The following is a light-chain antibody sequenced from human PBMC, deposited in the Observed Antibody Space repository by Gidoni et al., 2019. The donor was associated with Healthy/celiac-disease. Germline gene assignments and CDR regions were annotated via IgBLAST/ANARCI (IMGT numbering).Light chain of an antibody. CDR1: QSVSSY. V-gene: IGKV3-11*01. Sequence: IVLTQSPATLSLSPGERATLSCRASQSVSSYLAWYQQKPGQAPRLLIYDASNRATGIPARFSASGSGTDFTLTISSLEPEDFAVYYCQQRSNWPPYTFGQGTKLEIK. CDR3: QQRSNWPPYT. J-gene: IGKJ2*01. CDR2: DAS.